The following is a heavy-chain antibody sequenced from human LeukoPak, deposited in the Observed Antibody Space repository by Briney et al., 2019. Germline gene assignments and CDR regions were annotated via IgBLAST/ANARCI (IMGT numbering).Heavy chain of an antibody. CDR2: TNTNTGNP. CDR1: GYTFTSYA. D-gene: IGHD3-10*02. V-gene: IGHV7-4-1*02. Sequence: ASVKVSCKASGYTFTSYAMNWVRQAPGQGLEWMGWTNTNTGNPTYAQGFTGRFVFSLDTSVSTAYLQISSLEAEDTAVYYCARTVRDQGVNWFDPWGQGTLVTVSS. CDR3: ARTVRDQGVNWFDP. J-gene: IGHJ5*02.